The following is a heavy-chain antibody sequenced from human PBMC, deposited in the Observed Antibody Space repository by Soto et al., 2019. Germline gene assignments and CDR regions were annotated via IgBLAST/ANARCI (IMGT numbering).Heavy chain of an antibody. Sequence: QVQLQESGPGLVRPSETLSLTCTVSGGSLNNYYWNWIRQSAGKGLEWIGRIYSSGKTYYNPSLKSRVTLSLDTFNNQISLKVTSVTAADTAMYYCARERTYQMFGDDALDIWGLGTMVTVSS. CDR2: IYSSGKT. CDR3: ARERTYQMFGDDALDI. J-gene: IGHJ3*02. D-gene: IGHD2-2*01. CDR1: GGSLNNYY. V-gene: IGHV4-4*07.